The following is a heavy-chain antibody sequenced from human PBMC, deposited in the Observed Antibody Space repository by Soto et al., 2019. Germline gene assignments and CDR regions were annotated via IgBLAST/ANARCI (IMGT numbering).Heavy chain of an antibody. CDR3: AGSRITIFGVVIWYYMDV. CDR1: GFTFSSYA. V-gene: IGHV3-23*01. D-gene: IGHD3-3*01. Sequence: PGGSLRLSCAASGFTFSSYAMSWVRQAPGKGLEWVSAISGSGGSTYYADSVKGRFTISRDNSKNTLYLQMNSLRAEDTAVYYCAGSRITIFGVVIWYYMDVWGKGTTVTVSS. CDR2: ISGSGGST. J-gene: IGHJ6*03.